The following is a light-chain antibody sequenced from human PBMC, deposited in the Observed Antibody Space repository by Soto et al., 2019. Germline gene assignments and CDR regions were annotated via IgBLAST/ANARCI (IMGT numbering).Light chain of an antibody. V-gene: IGLV1-40*01. CDR3: QSYDSSLSAWV. CDR2: NNS. J-gene: IGLJ3*02. CDR1: SSNTGAGYD. Sequence: QLVLTQSPSVSGAPGQRVTISCTGSSSNTGAGYDVHWYQQFPGTAPKLLIYNNSNRPSWVPDRFSGSKSGTSASLAITGLQAEDEADYYCQSYDSSLSAWVFGGGTKLTVL.